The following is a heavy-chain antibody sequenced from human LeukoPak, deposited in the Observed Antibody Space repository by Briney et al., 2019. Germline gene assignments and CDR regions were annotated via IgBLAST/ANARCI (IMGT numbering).Heavy chain of an antibody. Sequence: PGGSLRLSCIASGFTFSSYSMNWVRQTPGMGLEWISHISSSSRTIYYADSVKGRFTVSRDNAKNSLYLEMNSLRDEDTAVYYCADGGGYGSGSYYGVDVWGQGTTVTVSS. V-gene: IGHV3-48*02. CDR3: ADGGGYGSGSYYGVDV. D-gene: IGHD3-10*01. CDR2: ISSSSRTI. J-gene: IGHJ6*02. CDR1: GFTFSSYS.